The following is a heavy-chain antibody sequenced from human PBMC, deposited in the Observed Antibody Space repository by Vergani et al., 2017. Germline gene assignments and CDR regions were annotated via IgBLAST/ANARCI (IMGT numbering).Heavy chain of an antibody. CDR1: GFTFSNYA. D-gene: IGHD4-23*01. Sequence: EVQLLESGGGLVQPGGSLRLSCAASGFTFSNYAMSWVRQAPGKGLEWVSGISGSGGSTYYVGSVKGRFTISRDNSKNTLYLQMHSLRAEDTAVYYCASALDYGGNPNYYYYYMDVWGKGTTVTVSS. CDR2: ISGSGGST. CDR3: ASALDYGGNPNYYYYYMDV. V-gene: IGHV3-23*01. J-gene: IGHJ6*03.